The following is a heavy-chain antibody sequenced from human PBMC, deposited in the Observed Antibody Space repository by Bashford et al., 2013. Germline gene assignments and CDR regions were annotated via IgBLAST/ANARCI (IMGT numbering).Heavy chain of an antibody. CDR1: GYTFSDYY. V-gene: IGHV1-2*02. Sequence: ASVKVSCKASGYTFSDYYLHWVRQAPGQGLEWMDGXPNPNSGAXKYAEMFQGRVTMTRDTSISTAYMELSSLRSDDTAVYFCARDGPVVGVWNAFDVWGQGTVVTVSS. CDR2: XPNPNSGAX. CDR3: ARDGPVVGVWNAFDV. J-gene: IGHJ3*01. D-gene: IGHD1-26*01.